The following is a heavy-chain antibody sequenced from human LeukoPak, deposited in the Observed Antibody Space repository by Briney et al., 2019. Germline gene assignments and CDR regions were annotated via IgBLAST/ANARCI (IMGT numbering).Heavy chain of an antibody. Sequence: GGSLRLSCTASGFTASGFGFGDYGLSWVRQAPGKGLEWVGLIRRKADGGTTDYDASVKGRFTISRHESESITYLQMNSLKTEDTAVYYCKSGASWGQGTLVTVSS. CDR1: GFTASGFGFGDYG. J-gene: IGHJ4*02. CDR3: KSGAS. CDR2: IRRKADGGTT. D-gene: IGHD7-27*01. V-gene: IGHV3-49*04.